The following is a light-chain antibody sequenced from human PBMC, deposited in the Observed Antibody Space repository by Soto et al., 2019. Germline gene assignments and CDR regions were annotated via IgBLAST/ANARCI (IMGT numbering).Light chain of an antibody. CDR1: QSISSY. Sequence: DIQMTQSPSSLSASVGDRVTITCRASQSISSYLNWYQQKPRKAPKLLIYAASSLQSGVPSRFSGSGSGTDFTHTISSLQPEDFATYYCQQSYSTPYTFGQGTKLEIK. CDR3: QQSYSTPYT. CDR2: AAS. J-gene: IGKJ2*01. V-gene: IGKV1-39*01.